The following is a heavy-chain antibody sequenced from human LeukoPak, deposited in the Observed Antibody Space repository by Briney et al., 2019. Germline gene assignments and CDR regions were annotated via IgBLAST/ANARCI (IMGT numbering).Heavy chain of an antibody. CDR1: GLTFSSYW. D-gene: IGHD3-10*01. CDR3: ARVSVRGFDY. CDR2: INSDGSST. J-gene: IGHJ4*02. Sequence: RGSLRLSCAASGLTFSSYWTHSVRQAPGKGLVWVSRINSDGSSTSYPDSVKGRFTISRDNAKNTLYLQMNSLRAEDTAVYYCARVSVRGFDYCGQGTLVTVS. V-gene: IGHV3-74*01.